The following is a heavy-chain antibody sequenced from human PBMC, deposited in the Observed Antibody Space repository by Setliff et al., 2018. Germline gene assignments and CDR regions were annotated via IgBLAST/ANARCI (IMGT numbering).Heavy chain of an antibody. CDR2: IGVYSGNT. CDR1: GYTFRQSN. V-gene: IGHV1-18*01. Sequence: ASVKVSCKASGYTFRQSNVSWVRQAPGQGLEWLGWIGVYSGNTYSAQRFQGRVSLTTDESTNTAYLELRGLRSDDTAVYYCLRLVRYCTKIACQATSGDEVWGLGTLVTVSS. J-gene: IGHJ4*02. D-gene: IGHD2-8*01. CDR3: LRLVRYCTKIACQATSGDEV.